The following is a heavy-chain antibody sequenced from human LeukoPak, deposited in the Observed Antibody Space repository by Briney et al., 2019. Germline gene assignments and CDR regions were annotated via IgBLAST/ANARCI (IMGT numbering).Heavy chain of an antibody. CDR2: IYTSGST. V-gene: IGHV4-4*07. Sequence: SETLSLTCTVSGGSISSYYWSWIRQPAGKGLEWIGRIYTSGSTYYNPSLKSRVTISVDTSKNQFSLKLSSVTAADTAVYYCARARHSGEHLDYWGQGTLVTVSS. CDR1: GGSISSYY. CDR3: ARARHSGEHLDY. J-gene: IGHJ4*02. D-gene: IGHD6-19*01.